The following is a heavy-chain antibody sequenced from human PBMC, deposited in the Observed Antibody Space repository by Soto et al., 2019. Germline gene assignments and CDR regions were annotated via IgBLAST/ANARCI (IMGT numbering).Heavy chain of an antibody. V-gene: IGHV3-23*01. CDR2: ISGSGVST. J-gene: IGHJ5*02. Sequence: PGGSLRLSCAASGFTFSSYAMSWVRQAPGKGLEWVSAISGSGVSTYYADSVKGRFTISRDNSKNTLYLQMSSLRAEDTAVYYCVKGRCSSTSCYALGDWFDPWGQGTLVTVS. D-gene: IGHD2-2*01. CDR3: VKGRCSSTSCYALGDWFDP. CDR1: GFTFSSYA.